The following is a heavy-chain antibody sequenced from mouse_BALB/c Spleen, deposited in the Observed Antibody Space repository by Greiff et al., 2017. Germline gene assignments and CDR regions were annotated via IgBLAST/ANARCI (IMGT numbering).Heavy chain of an antibody. D-gene: IGHD2-3*01. V-gene: IGHV5-6*01. CDR3: ARGDGFRSYAMAY. J-gene: IGHJ4*01. CDR1: GFTFSSYG. CDR2: ISSGGSYT. Sequence: VQLKESGGDLVKPGGSLKLSCAASGFTFSSYGMSWVRQTPDKRLEWVATISSGGSYTYYPDSVKGRFTISRDNAKKTQYLQMSSLKSEDTAMYYCARGDGFRSYAMAYWGQGTLVTVSS.